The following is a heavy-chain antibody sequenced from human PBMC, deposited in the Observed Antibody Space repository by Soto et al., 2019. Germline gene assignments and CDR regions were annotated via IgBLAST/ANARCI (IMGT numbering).Heavy chain of an antibody. CDR2: INPNSGGT. J-gene: IGHJ4*02. V-gene: IGHV1-2*02. CDR3: ARGGSGSYVRGFDY. CDR1: GYTFTSYY. Sequence: ASVKVSCKASGYTFTSYYMHWVRQAPGQGLEWMGWINPNSGGTNYAQKFQGRVTMTRDTSISTAYMELSRLRSDDTAVYYCARGGSGSYVRGFDYWGQGTLVTVSS. D-gene: IGHD1-26*01.